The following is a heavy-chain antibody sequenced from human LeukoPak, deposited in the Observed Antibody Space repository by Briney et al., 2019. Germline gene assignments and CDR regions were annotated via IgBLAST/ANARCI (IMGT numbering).Heavy chain of an antibody. V-gene: IGHV4-59*01. J-gene: IGHJ4*02. D-gene: IGHD6-13*01. CDR2: IYYSGST. CDR3: ARAWDHSSSWSFFDY. CDR1: GGSISSYY. Sequence: SEALSLTCTVSGGSISSYYWGWIRQPPGKGLEWIGYIYYSGSTNYNPSLKSRVTISVDTSKNQFSLKLSSVTAADTAVYYCARAWDHSSSWSFFDYWGQGTLVTVSS.